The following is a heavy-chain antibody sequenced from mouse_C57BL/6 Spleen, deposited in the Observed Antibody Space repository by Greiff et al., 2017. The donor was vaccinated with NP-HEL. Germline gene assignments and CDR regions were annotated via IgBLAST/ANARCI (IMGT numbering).Heavy chain of an antibody. J-gene: IGHJ1*03. CDR3: ARNSDRAVVGYFDV. CDR1: GFSLTSYA. V-gene: IGHV2-9-1*01. CDR2: IWTGGGT. D-gene: IGHD1-1*01. Sequence: VQLQQSGPGLVAPSQSLSITCTVSGFSLTSYAISWVRQPPGKGLEWLGVIWTGGGTNYNSALKSRLSISKDNSKSQVFLKMNSLQTDDTARYYCARNSDRAVVGYFDVWGTGTTVTVSS.